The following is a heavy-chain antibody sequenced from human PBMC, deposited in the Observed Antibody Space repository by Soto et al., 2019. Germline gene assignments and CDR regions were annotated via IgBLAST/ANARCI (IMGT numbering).Heavy chain of an antibody. D-gene: IGHD2-2*01. J-gene: IGHJ5*02. CDR2: IIPIFGTA. Sequence: GASVKVSCKASGVTFSSYAISWVRQAPGQGLEWMGGIIPIFGTANYAQKFQGRVTITADESTSTAYMELSSLRSEDTAVYYCARDNWRDMVVPAAKKGWFDPWGQGTLVTVS. CDR1: GVTFSSYA. V-gene: IGHV1-69*13. CDR3: ARDNWRDMVVPAAKKGWFDP.